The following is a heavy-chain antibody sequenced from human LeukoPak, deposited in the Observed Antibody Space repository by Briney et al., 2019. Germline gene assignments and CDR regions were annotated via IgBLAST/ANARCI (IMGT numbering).Heavy chain of an antibody. J-gene: IGHJ4*02. CDR1: GYSFKSYW. Sequence: GESLKISCKGSGYSFKSYWIGWVRQMPGKGLECMGIIYPGDSDTRYSPSFQGQVTISADKSIGTAYLQWSSLQASDTAMYYCARRALLSGDYVGVDYWGQGTLVTVSS. CDR2: IYPGDSDT. D-gene: IGHD4-17*01. V-gene: IGHV5-51*01. CDR3: ARRALLSGDYVGVDY.